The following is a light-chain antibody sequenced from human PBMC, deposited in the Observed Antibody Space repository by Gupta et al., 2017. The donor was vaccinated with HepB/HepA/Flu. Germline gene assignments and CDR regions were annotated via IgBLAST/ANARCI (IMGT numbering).Light chain of an antibody. V-gene: IGKV3-15*01. CDR2: AAS. CDR3: QQYYNWSPIT. Sequence: EIVMTQSRGTLSVSPGERATLSCRASQSVGGNLAWYQQKPGQAPRLLIFAASARGTGVPARFSGSGYETEFTLTISSRQSEDFAVYYFQQYYNWSPITFGRGTRLEIK. CDR1: QSVGGN. J-gene: IGKJ4*01.